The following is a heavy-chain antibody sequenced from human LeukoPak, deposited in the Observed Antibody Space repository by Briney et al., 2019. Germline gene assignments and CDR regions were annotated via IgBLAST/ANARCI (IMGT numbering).Heavy chain of an antibody. D-gene: IGHD3-22*01. CDR3: ARAYYDSSGYYFDAFDI. V-gene: IGHV4-39*07. CDR2: IYYSGST. Sequence: PSETLSLTCTVSGGSISSSSYYWGWIRQPPGKGLEWIGSIYYSGSTYYNPSLKSRVTISVDTSKNQFSLKLSSVTAADTAVYYCARAYYDSSGYYFDAFDIWGQGTMVTVSS. J-gene: IGHJ3*02. CDR1: GGSISSSSYY.